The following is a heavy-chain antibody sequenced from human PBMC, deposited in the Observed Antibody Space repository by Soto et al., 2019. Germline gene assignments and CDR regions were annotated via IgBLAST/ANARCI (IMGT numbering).Heavy chain of an antibody. CDR3: ARSAGHPGDFFYYNGMAV. D-gene: IGHD3-10*01. V-gene: IGHV4-59*03. Sequence: QMQLQQSGPGLVKPSETLSLTCSVSGASIRSYYWYWIRQPPGKGLELIGYVYTSDYTRYSSSLKMRCTLSVHTAKSQSYLRLNSVTAADTAVYYCARSAGHPGDFFYYNGMAVWGLATTVTFSS. CDR2: VYTSDYT. CDR1: GASIRSYY. J-gene: IGHJ6*01.